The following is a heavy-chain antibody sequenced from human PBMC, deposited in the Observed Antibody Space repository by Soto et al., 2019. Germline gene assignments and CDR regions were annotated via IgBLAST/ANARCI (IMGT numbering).Heavy chain of an antibody. D-gene: IGHD6-13*01. J-gene: IGHJ4*02. CDR3: ARIGSSPNLNYFDY. Sequence: SETLSLPCAVYGGSFSGYYPSWNRQPPGKGLEWIGEINHSGSTNYNPSLKSRVTISVDTSKNQFSLKLSSVTAADTAVYYCARIGSSPNLNYFDYWGQGTLVTVSS. CDR1: GGSFSGYY. V-gene: IGHV4-34*01. CDR2: INHSGST.